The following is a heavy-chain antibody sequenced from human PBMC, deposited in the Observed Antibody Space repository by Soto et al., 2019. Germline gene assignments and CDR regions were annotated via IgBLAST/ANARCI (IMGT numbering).Heavy chain of an antibody. D-gene: IGHD3-3*01. CDR3: SRGSRLTYQALD. Sequence: PGESRQISWKGSGYSFTSYSISWVRQMPGKGLEWMGRIDPSDSYTNYSPSFQGHVTISADKSISTAYLQWSSLKASDTAIYYCSRGSRLTYQALDWGQGTSVTVSS. J-gene: IGHJ6*02. CDR1: GYSFTSYS. CDR2: IDPSDSYT. V-gene: IGHV5-10-1*01.